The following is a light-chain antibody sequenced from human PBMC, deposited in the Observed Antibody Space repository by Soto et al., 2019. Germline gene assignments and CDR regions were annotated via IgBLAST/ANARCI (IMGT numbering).Light chain of an antibody. CDR3: CSYAVTFYG. Sequence: QSVLTQPRSVSVSHGQTVTISYPGTSTDVGASNNVSWYQQLPGRAPKLMIYDVSERPAGVPDRFSGSKSGNAASLTMSGLQADDEADYYCCSYAVTFYGFGTGTKVTVL. CDR2: DVS. V-gene: IGLV2-11*01. J-gene: IGLJ1*01. CDR1: STDVGASNN.